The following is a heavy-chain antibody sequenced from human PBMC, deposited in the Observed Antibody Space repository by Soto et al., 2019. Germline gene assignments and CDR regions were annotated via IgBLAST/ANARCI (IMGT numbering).Heavy chain of an antibody. CDR3: AKDALVAATELWYFDL. J-gene: IGHJ2*01. CDR2: ISYDGSNK. CDR1: GFTFSSYG. V-gene: IGHV3-30*18. Sequence: ESGGGVVQPGRSLRLSCAASGFTFSSYGMHWVRQAPGKGLEWVAVISYDGSNKYYADSVKGRFTISRDNSKNTLYLQMNSLRAEDTAVYYCAKDALVAATELWYFDLWGRGTLVTVSS. D-gene: IGHD2-15*01.